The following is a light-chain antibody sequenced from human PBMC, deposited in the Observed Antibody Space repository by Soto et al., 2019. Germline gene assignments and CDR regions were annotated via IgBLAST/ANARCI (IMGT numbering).Light chain of an antibody. CDR3: QQRSNWPPIT. V-gene: IGKV3-15*01. Sequence: EIVMTQSPATLSVSPGERATLSCSAGQGVSSNLAWYQQKPGQAPRLLICDASTWAPGFPARFSGSGSGTEFTLTISRLEPEDAAVYYCQQRSNWPPITFCQGTRLEIK. CDR1: QGVSSN. J-gene: IGKJ5*01. CDR2: DAS.